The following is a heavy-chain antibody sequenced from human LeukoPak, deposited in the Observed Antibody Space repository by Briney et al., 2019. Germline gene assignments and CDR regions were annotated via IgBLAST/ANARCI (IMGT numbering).Heavy chain of an antibody. D-gene: IGHD6-13*01. CDR3: AKEYSSSWYYFDY. V-gene: IGHV3-30*18. CDR1: GFTFSSYS. Sequence: PGGSLRLSCAASGFTFSSYSMNWVRQAPGKGLEWVAVISYDGSNKYYADSVKGRFTISRDNSKNTLYLQMNSLRAEDTAVYYCAKEYSSSWYYFDYWGQGTLVTVSS. CDR2: ISYDGSNK. J-gene: IGHJ4*02.